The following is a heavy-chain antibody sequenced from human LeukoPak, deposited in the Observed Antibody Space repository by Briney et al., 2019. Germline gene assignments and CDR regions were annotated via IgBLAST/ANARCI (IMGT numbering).Heavy chain of an antibody. V-gene: IGHV6-1*01. Sequence: SQTLSLTCAISGDSVSSNSAAWNWIRQSPSRGLEWLGRTYYRSKWYNDYAVSVKSRITINPDTSKNQFSLQLNSVTPEDTAVYYCARGIGYSTSSVHWLDPWGQGTLVTVSS. J-gene: IGHJ5*02. CDR3: ARGIGYSTSSVHWLDP. D-gene: IGHD6-6*01. CDR1: GDSVSSNSAA. CDR2: TYYRSKWYN.